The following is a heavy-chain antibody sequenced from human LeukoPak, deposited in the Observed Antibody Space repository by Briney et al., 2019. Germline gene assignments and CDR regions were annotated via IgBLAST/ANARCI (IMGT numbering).Heavy chain of an antibody. CDR3: ARDSGHTTSYYMDV. CDR1: GFILSSYS. D-gene: IGHD1-14*01. CDR2: ISSTSSTR. V-gene: IGHV3-48*01. J-gene: IGHJ6*03. Sequence: GGFLRLSCAASGFILSSYSMNWVRQAPGKGLGWVSYISSTSSTRYYADSVQGRFTISRDNAKSSLYLQMNSLRAEDTAVYYCARDSGHTTSYYMDVWGKGTTVTVSS.